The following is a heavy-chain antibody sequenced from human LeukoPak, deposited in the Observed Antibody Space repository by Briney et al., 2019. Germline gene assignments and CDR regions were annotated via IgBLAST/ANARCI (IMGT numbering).Heavy chain of an antibody. Sequence: PGGSLRLSCEVSGFTFSAYAMTWVRQAPGKGLEWVSSIGSDNKPHYSESVKGRFAISRDNSKNTLFLQLHNLRVEDTALYYCARDLHSYVAMDVWGQGTTVTVSS. CDR1: GFTFSAYA. D-gene: IGHD3-10*02. J-gene: IGHJ6*02. CDR2: IGSDNKP. V-gene: IGHV3-23*01. CDR3: ARDLHSYVAMDV.